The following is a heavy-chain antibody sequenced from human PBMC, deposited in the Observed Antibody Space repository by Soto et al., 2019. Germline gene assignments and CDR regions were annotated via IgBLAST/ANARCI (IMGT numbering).Heavy chain of an antibody. CDR3: AKDLGTDDFWSAYYTYYYMDV. CDR2: ISGSGDNT. J-gene: IGHJ6*03. CDR1: GFTFSRYA. Sequence: EVQLLESGGGLVQPGGSLRLSCAASGFTFSRYALNWVRQAPGKGLEWVSVISGSGDNTYYADSVKGRFTISRDNSKNTLYRQMNSLRAEDTAVYYCAKDLGTDDFWSAYYTYYYMDVWGKGTTVTVSS. V-gene: IGHV3-23*01. D-gene: IGHD3-3*01.